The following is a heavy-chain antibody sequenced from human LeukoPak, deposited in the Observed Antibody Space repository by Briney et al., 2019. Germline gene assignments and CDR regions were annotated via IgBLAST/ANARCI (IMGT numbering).Heavy chain of an antibody. Sequence: SETLSLTCAVYGGSFSGYYWSWIRQPPGKGLEWIGYIYYSGSTYYNPSLKSRVTISVDTSKNQFSLKLSSVTAADTAVYYCARGGLACDYWGQGTLVTVSS. CDR3: ARGGLACDY. CDR1: GGSFSGYY. V-gene: IGHV4-34*01. CDR2: IYYSGST. D-gene: IGHD6-19*01. J-gene: IGHJ4*02.